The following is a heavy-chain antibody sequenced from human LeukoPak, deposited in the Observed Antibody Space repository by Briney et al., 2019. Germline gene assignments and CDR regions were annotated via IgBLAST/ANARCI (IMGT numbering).Heavy chain of an antibody. Sequence: PSETLSLTCTVSGGSISSYYWSWIRQPPGKGLEWIGYIYYSGSTNYNPSLKSRVTISVDTSKNQFSLKLSSVTAADTAVYYCARENSSSWYSWYFDLWGRGTLVTVSS. J-gene: IGHJ2*01. CDR2: IYYSGST. V-gene: IGHV4-59*01. CDR1: GGSISSYY. D-gene: IGHD6-13*01. CDR3: ARENSSSWYSWYFDL.